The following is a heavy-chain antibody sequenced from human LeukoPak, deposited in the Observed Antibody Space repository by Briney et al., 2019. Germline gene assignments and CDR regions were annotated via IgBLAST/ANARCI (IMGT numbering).Heavy chain of an antibody. Sequence: PSETLSLTCTVSGGSVSSGSYYWSWIRQPPGKGLEWIGYIYYSGSTNYNPSLKSRVTISVDTSKNQFSLKLSSVTAADTAVYYCARGKGTTYYYDSSGYSLFDYWGQGTLVTVSS. CDR2: IYYSGST. D-gene: IGHD3-22*01. V-gene: IGHV4-61*01. CDR3: ARGKGTTYYYDSSGYSLFDY. J-gene: IGHJ4*02. CDR1: GGSVSSGSYY.